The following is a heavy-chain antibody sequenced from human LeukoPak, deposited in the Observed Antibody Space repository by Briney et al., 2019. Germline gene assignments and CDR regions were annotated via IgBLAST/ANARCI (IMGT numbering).Heavy chain of an antibody. CDR2: IYYSGST. Sequence: SETLSLTCTVSGGSISSGGYYWSWIRQPPGKGLERIGFIYYSGSTYYNPSFKSRLTISLDTSKNQFSLKLSSVTAADTAVYYCARVQDSSGYGPFDYWGQGTLVTVSS. CDR1: GGSISSGGYY. D-gene: IGHD3-22*01. V-gene: IGHV4-30-4*01. J-gene: IGHJ4*02. CDR3: ARVQDSSGYGPFDY.